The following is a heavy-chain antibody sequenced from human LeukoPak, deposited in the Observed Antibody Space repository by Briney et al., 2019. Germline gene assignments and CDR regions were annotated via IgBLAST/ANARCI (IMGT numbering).Heavy chain of an antibody. J-gene: IGHJ4*02. CDR2: IYTSGST. D-gene: IGHD3-22*01. CDR1: GGSISSSSYY. V-gene: IGHV4-39*07. Sequence: NPSETLSLTCTVSGGSISSSSYYWGWIRQPPGKGLEWIGRIYTSGSTNYNPSLKSRVTMSVDTSKNQFSLKLSSVTAADTAVYYCARETIDKGYYYDSSGYYPLDYWGQGTLVTVSS. CDR3: ARETIDKGYYYDSSGYYPLDY.